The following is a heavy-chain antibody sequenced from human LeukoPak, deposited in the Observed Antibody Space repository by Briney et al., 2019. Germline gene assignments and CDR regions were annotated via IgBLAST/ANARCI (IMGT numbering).Heavy chain of an antibody. CDR3: AKVSATARFDY. CDR2: IRGDAGST. V-gene: IGHV3-20*04. CDR1: GFTFDAFG. D-gene: IGHD2-21*02. Sequence: GGSLRLSCAASGFTFDAFGMTWVRQAPGKGLEWVSAIRGDAGSTGYADSVKGRFTISRDNSKNTLYLQMNSLRAEDTAVYYCAKVSATARFDYWGQGTLVTVSS. J-gene: IGHJ4*02.